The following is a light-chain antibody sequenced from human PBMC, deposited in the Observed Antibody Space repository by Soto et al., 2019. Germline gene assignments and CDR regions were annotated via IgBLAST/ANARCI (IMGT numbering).Light chain of an antibody. CDR1: GSDVGGYNS. Sequence: QSALTQPASVSGSPGQSITISCTGTGSDVGGYNSVSWYQQHPGKAPKLMIYEVSNRPSGVSNRFSGSKSGNTASLTISGLQAEDEADYYCSSYTNSNTWVFGGGTKLTVL. CDR3: SSYTNSNTWV. V-gene: IGLV2-14*01. J-gene: IGLJ3*02. CDR2: EVS.